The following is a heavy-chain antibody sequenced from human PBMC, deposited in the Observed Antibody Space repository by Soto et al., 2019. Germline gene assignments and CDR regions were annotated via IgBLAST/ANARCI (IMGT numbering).Heavy chain of an antibody. J-gene: IGHJ5*02. CDR2: ISYDGSNK. D-gene: IGHD2-15*01. Sequence: QVQLVESGGGVVQPGRSLRLSCAASGFTFSSYGMHWVRQAPGKGLEWVAVISYDGSNKYYADSVKGRFTISRDNSKNTLYLQMNSLRAEDTAVYYCAKDYYCSGGSCAYWFDPWGQGTLVTVSS. CDR3: AKDYYCSGGSCAYWFDP. CDR1: GFTFSSYG. V-gene: IGHV3-30*18.